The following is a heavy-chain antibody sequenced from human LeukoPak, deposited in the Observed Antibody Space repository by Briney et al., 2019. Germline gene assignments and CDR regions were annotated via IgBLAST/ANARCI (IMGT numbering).Heavy chain of an antibody. V-gene: IGHV3-9*03. CDR1: GFTFGDYA. Sequence: GGSLRLSCVASGFTFGDYAMHWVRLVPGKGLEWASGISWNSGSIGYADSVKGRFTISRDNAKNSLYLQMNSLRAEDMALYYCAKETATGHFDYWGQGTLVTVSS. J-gene: IGHJ4*02. CDR2: ISWNSGSI. CDR3: AKETATGHFDY. D-gene: IGHD6-13*01.